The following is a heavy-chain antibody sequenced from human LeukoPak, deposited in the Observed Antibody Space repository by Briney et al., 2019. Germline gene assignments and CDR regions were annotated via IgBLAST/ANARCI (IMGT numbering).Heavy chain of an antibody. CDR3: AKAESGWYDYYYYGMDV. V-gene: IGHV3-23*01. Sequence: TGRSLRLSCVTSGFSFSTHGFHWVRQAPGKGLEWVSAISGSGGSTYYADSVKGRFTISRDNSKNTLYLQMNSLRAEDTAVYYCAKAESGWYDYYYYGMDVWGQGTTVTVSS. CDR1: GFSFSTHG. D-gene: IGHD6-19*01. CDR2: ISGSGGST. J-gene: IGHJ6*02.